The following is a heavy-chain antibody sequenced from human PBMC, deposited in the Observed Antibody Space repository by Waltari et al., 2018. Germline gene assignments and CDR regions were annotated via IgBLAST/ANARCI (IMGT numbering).Heavy chain of an antibody. J-gene: IGHJ3*02. D-gene: IGHD3-10*01. CDR3: ARTRSGMPTLGAFYI. CDR1: GFAFSTYS. CDR2: ISSSSSSI. Sequence: EVQLVESGGGLVKPGGSLRLSCGASGFAFSTYSMDWVRQAPGKGLVWVSSISSSSSSIDYADSVKGRFTISRDNAKNSLFLQMNSLRAYDTAVYYCARTRSGMPTLGAFYIWGQGTMVTVSS. V-gene: IGHV3-21*01.